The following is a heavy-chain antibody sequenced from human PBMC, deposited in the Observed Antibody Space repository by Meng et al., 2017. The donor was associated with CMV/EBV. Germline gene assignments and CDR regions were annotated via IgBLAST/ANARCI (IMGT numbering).Heavy chain of an antibody. CDR1: GFTFSSYS. D-gene: IGHD6-13*01. V-gene: IGHV3-21*01. CDR2: ISSSGSYI. CDR3: GFSSWYKGPSGY. J-gene: IGHJ4*02. Sequence: GESLKISCAASGFTFSSYSMNWVRQAPGKGLEWVSSISSSGSYIYYADSVKGRFTISRDNAKNSLYLQMNSLRAEDTAVYYCGFSSWYKGPSGYWGQGTLVTVSS.